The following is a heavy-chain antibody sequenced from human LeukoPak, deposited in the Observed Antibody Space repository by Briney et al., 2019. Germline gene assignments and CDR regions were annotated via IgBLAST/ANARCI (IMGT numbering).Heavy chain of an antibody. CDR1: GGSISSYY. Sequence: SETLSLTCTVSGGSISSYYWSWIRQPPGKGLEWIGYIYYSGSTNYNPSLKSRVTISVDTSKNQFSLKLSSVTAADTAVYYCARDGGDSSGYYHDYWGQGTLVTVSS. V-gene: IGHV4-59*01. J-gene: IGHJ4*02. CDR2: IYYSGST. CDR3: ARDGGDSSGYYHDY. D-gene: IGHD3-22*01.